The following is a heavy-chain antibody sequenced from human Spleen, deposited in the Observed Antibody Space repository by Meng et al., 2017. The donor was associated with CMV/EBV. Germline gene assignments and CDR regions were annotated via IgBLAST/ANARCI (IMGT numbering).Heavy chain of an antibody. CDR3: ARDVPLLDIVVVPAATANFDY. J-gene: IGHJ4*02. Sequence: GESLKISCAASGFTVSSNYMSWVRQAPGKGLXXVSVIYSGGSTYYADSVKGRFTVSRDNSKNTLYLQMNSLRAEDTAVXYFARDVPLLDIVVVPAATANFDYWGQGTLVTVSS. CDR1: GFTVSSNY. CDR2: IYSGGST. V-gene: IGHV3-53*01. D-gene: IGHD2-2*01.